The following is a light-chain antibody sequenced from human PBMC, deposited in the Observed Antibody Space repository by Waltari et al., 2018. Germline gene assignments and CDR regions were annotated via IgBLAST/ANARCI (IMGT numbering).Light chain of an antibody. CDR1: SSAGGSYNL. Sequence: QSAHTHPASVPGSPGQSIPISCTAPSSAGGSYNLVCGYQPHPGKAPKPTIYEGRQRPSGVSNRFSGSKSANTASRTISALQAEDEADSYCCPHAGTSCVVFGRGTKLTVL. V-gene: IGLV2-23*01. CDR2: EGR. CDR3: CPHAGTSCVV. J-gene: IGLJ2*01.